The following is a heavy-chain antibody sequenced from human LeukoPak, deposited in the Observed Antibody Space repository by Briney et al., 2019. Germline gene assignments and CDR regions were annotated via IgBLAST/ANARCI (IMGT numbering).Heavy chain of an antibody. Sequence: PGGSLRLPCAASGFTFGSYAMSWVRQAPGKGLEWVSAISGSGGRTYYADSVKGRFTISRDNSKNTLYLQMNSLRAEDTAVYYCAKAPTGYSSGWGGYYFDYWGQGTLVTVSS. CDR3: AKAPTGYSSGWGGYYFDY. V-gene: IGHV3-23*01. D-gene: IGHD6-19*01. CDR2: ISGSGGRT. J-gene: IGHJ4*02. CDR1: GFTFGSYA.